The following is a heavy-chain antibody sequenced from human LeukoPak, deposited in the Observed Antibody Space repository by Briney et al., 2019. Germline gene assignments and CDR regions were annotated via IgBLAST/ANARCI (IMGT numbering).Heavy chain of an antibody. D-gene: IGHD5-18*01. V-gene: IGHV4-38-2*02. J-gene: IGHJ4*02. CDR1: VYSISSGYY. Sequence: SSETLSLTRTVSVYSISSGYYWGWIRQPPGEGLEWIGSIYHSGSTYYNPSLKSRVTISVDTSKSQFSLKLSSVTAAETAVYYCARKDRRYSYGNLFDYWGEGTLVTVSS. CDR2: IYHSGST. CDR3: ARKDRRYSYGNLFDY.